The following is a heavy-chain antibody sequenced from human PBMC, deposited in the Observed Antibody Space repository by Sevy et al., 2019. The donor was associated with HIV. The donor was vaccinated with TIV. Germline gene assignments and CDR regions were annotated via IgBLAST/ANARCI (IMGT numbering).Heavy chain of an antibody. CDR2: ISYDGSNK. Sequence: GGSLRLSCAASGFTFSSYGMHWVRQAPGKGLEWVAVISYDGSNKYYADSVKGQFTISRDNSKNTLYLQMNSLRAEDTAVYYCAKWNHHEGAFDIWGQGTMATVSS. J-gene: IGHJ3*02. CDR1: GFTFSSYG. D-gene: IGHD1-1*01. V-gene: IGHV3-30*18. CDR3: AKWNHHEGAFDI.